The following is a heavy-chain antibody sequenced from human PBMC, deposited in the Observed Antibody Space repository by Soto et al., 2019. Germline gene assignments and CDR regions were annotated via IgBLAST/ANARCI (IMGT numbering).Heavy chain of an antibody. CDR2: IYYSGST. J-gene: IGHJ4*02. CDR1: GGSISSGGYY. CDR3: ARDYSKTIDY. V-gene: IGHV4-31*03. Sequence: SETLSLTCTVSGGSISSGGYYWSWIRQHPGKGLEWIGYIYYSGSTYYNPSLKSRVTISVDTSKNQFSLKLSSVTAADTAVYYCARDYSKTIDYWGQGTLVTVSS. D-gene: IGHD6-13*01.